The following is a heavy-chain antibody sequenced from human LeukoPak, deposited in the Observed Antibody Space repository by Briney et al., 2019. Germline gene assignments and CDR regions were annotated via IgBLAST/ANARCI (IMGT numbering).Heavy chain of an antibody. D-gene: IGHD5-12*01. Sequence: GGSLRLSCTASGFTFRSYVFSWVRQAPGKGLEWVSAISDSGDGTYYADSVKGRFTISRDNSKNTLYLQMNGLGAEDTAVYYCAKAPAIRPFDYWGQGTLVAVSS. J-gene: IGHJ4*02. V-gene: IGHV3-23*01. CDR2: ISDSGDGT. CDR1: GFTFRSYV. CDR3: AKAPAIRPFDY.